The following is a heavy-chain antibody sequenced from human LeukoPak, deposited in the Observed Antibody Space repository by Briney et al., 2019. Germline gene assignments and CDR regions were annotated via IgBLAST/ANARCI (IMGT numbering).Heavy chain of an antibody. CDR2: ISGSGDNT. V-gene: IGHV3-23*01. CDR1: GFTFNNYG. CDR3: AKPTRTGPAKAFDY. J-gene: IGHJ4*02. Sequence: PGGTLRLSCGASGFTFNNYGMNWVRQAPGKGLEWVSAISGSGDNTYYADSVKGRFTISRDNSKNTLYLQMNSLRAEDTAIYYCAKPTRTGPAKAFDYWGQGTLVTVSS. D-gene: IGHD3/OR15-3a*01.